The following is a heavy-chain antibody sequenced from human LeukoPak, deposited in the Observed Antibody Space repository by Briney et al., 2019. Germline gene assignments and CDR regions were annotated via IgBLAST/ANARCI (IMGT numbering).Heavy chain of an antibody. D-gene: IGHD6-19*01. CDR2: ISGSGGST. J-gene: IGHJ4*02. CDR3: AKDQGYNSGWYALDY. CDR1: GFTFSSYA. Sequence: GRSLRLSCAASGFTFSSYAMSWVRQAPGKGLEWVSAISGSGGSTYYADSVKVRFTISRDNSKNTLYLQMNSLRAEDTAVYYCAKDQGYNSGWYALDYWGQGTLVTVSS. V-gene: IGHV3-23*01.